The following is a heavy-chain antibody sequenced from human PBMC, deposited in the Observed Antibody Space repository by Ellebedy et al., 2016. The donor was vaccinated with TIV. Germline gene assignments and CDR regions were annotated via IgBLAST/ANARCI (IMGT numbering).Heavy chain of an antibody. J-gene: IGHJ4*02. V-gene: IGHV5-51*01. D-gene: IGHD1-26*01. CDR1: GYRFSNYW. CDR2: IYPGDSDT. Sequence: GESLKISCQGSGYRFSNYWIGWVRQMSGKGLEWMGIIYPGDSDTKYSPSFQGQVTISADGSINTAYLQWSSLKASDTAMYYCARQSTVGAEIDYWGQGTLVTVSS. CDR3: ARQSTVGAEIDY.